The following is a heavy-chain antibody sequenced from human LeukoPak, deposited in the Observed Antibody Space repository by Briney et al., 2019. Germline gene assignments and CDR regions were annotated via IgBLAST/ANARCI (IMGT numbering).Heavy chain of an antibody. CDR1: GFNFMTYG. V-gene: IGHV3-30*18. D-gene: IGHD3-10*01. Sequence: GGSLRLSCAASGFNFMTYGMHWVRQAPGKGLEWVAFISYDGGKRFFGESVKGRFTIARDNSENTVSLQMNTLKAEDTAVYYCAKGLRWFGDFYFNFFDYWGQGILVTVSS. CDR3: AKGLRWFGDFYFNFFDY. J-gene: IGHJ4*02. CDR2: ISYDGGKR.